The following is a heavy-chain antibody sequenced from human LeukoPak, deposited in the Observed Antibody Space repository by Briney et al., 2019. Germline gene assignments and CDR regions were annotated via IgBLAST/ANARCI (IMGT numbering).Heavy chain of an antibody. V-gene: IGHV3-33*08. CDR1: GFIFTDYA. J-gene: IGHJ4*02. D-gene: IGHD3-10*01. Sequence: GGSLRLSCAASGFIFTDYAMTWVRQAPGKGLEWVAVIYTDGSTKYYADSVKGRFTVSRDNSQNTLHLQMNSLRAEDTAVYYCARNSGGRRYYFTDWGQGTLVTVSS. CDR2: IYTDGSTK. CDR3: ARNSGGRRYYFTD.